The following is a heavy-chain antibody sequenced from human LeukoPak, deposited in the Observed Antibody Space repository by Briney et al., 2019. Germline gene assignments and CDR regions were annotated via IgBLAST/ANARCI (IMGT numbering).Heavy chain of an antibody. CDR3: ARQGLGSVVIPAVDY. V-gene: IGHV5-51*01. Sequence: LGESLKISCQASGSTFTTHWIGWVRQLPGKGLEWMGIIYPGDSDTRYSPSFQGQVTISADKSITTAYLQWSSLKASDTAMYYCARQGLGSVVIPAVDYWGQGTLVTVSS. CDR1: GSTFTTHW. D-gene: IGHD2-2*01. CDR2: IYPGDSDT. J-gene: IGHJ4*02.